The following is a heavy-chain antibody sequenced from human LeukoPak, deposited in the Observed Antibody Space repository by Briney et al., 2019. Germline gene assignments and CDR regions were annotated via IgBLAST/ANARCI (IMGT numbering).Heavy chain of an antibody. Sequence: PGGSLRLSCATSGFTFSSNWMSWVRHVPGRGLDCVANIKPDGSAEYYAASVKGRFTVSRDNAENSLYLQMNSLRVEDTAVYYCARANNSSWHNWGQGTLVTVSS. V-gene: IGHV3-7*01. CDR3: ARANNSSWHN. J-gene: IGHJ4*02. D-gene: IGHD6-13*01. CDR1: GFTFSSNW. CDR2: IKPDGSAE.